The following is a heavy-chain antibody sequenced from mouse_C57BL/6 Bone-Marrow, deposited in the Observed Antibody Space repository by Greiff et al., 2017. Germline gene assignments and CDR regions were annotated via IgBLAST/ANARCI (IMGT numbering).Heavy chain of an antibody. J-gene: IGHJ4*01. D-gene: IGHD1-1*02. CDR1: GFTFSSYA. CDR3: ARGGKSYDAMDY. CDR2: ISDGGSYT. V-gene: IGHV5-4*03. Sequence: EVKLVESGGGLAKPGGSLKLSCAASGFTFSSYAMSWVRQTPEKRLEWVATISDGGSYTYYPDNVKGRFTISRDNAKNNLYLQMSHLKSEDTAMYYCARGGKSYDAMDYWGQGTSVTVSS.